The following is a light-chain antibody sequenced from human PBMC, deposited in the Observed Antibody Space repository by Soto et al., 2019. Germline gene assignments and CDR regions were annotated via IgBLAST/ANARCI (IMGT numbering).Light chain of an antibody. V-gene: IGKV3-20*01. Sequence: FVLTQSPGTLAFSPGERSTLSCSASQSVSSSYLAWYQQKPGQAPRLLIYGASSRATGIPDRFSGSGSGTDFTLTISRLEPEDFAVYYCQQYGSSPWTFGQGTKVDIK. CDR2: GAS. CDR3: QQYGSSPWT. CDR1: QSVSSSY. J-gene: IGKJ1*01.